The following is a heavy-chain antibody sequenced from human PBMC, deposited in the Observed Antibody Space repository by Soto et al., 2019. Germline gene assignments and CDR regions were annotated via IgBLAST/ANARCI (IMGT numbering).Heavy chain of an antibody. J-gene: IGHJ4*02. CDR3: AKDIYGSGSYYGIEY. CDR1: GFTFDDYA. V-gene: IGHV3-9*01. D-gene: IGHD3-10*01. Sequence: EVQLVESGGGLVQPGRSLRLSCAASGFTFDDYAMHWVRQAPGKGLEWVSGISWNSGSIGYADSVKGRFTISRDNAKNSLYLQMNSLRAEDTALYYCAKDIYGSGSYYGIEYWGQGTLVTVSS. CDR2: ISWNSGSI.